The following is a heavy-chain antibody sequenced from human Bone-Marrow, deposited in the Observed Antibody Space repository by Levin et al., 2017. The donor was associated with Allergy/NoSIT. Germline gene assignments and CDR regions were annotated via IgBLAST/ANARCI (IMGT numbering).Heavy chain of an antibody. CDR2: IYHSGST. CDR1: GHSISSGYF. D-gene: IGHD1-26*01. V-gene: IGHV4-38-2*02. J-gene: IGHJ4*02. CDR3: ARAGRGSYFDFGY. Sequence: SETLSLTCTVSGHSISSGYFWGWIRQPPGKGLEWIGSIYHSGSTYYNPSLKSRVTISVDTSKNQLSLKLSSVTAADTAVYYCARAGRGSYFDFGYWGQGTLVTVSS.